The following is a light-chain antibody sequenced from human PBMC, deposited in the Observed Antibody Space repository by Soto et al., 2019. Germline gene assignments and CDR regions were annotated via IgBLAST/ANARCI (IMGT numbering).Light chain of an antibody. CDR3: QQYDNFPQT. J-gene: IGKJ1*01. Sequence: EIVLTQSPGTLSLSPGERATLSCRASQSVTSSYLVWYQQKPGQAPRLLIYGASNRATGIPDRFSGSGSGTDFTLTIRRLEPEDFAIYYCQQYDNFPQTFGQGTRVDIK. CDR2: GAS. CDR1: QSVTSSY. V-gene: IGKV3-20*01.